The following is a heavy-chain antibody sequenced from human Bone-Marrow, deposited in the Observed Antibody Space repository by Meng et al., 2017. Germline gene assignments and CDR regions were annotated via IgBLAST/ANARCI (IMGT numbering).Heavy chain of an antibody. CDR1: GGSISSGNHY. V-gene: IGHV4-31*03. D-gene: IGHD4-17*01. J-gene: IGHJ2*01. CDR3: ASLYGDSSVWYLDL. CDR2: IYYSGST. Sequence: QVELRGPGPGPWKPSQTLSLTCTVSGGSISSGNHYWSWIRQHPGKGLEYIGYIYYSGSTYYNPSLKSRVIISVDTSKNQFSLRLNSVTAADTAVYYCASLYGDSSVWYLDLWGRGTLVTVSS.